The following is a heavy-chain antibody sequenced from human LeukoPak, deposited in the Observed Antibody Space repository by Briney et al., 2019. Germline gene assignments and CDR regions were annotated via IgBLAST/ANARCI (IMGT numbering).Heavy chain of an antibody. V-gene: IGHV1-2*02. CDR1: GYTFTGYY. Sequence: ASVKVSCKASGYTFTGYYIRWVRQAPGQGLEWMGWNNPNSGGTNFAQKFQGRVTMTRDTSISTAYMELTRLISDDTAVYYCARGWAYFDYWGQGTLVTVSS. CDR3: ARGWAYFDY. J-gene: IGHJ4*02. D-gene: IGHD6-13*01. CDR2: NNPNSGGT.